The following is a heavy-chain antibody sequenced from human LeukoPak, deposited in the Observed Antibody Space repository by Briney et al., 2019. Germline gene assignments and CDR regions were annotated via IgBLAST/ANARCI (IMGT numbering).Heavy chain of an antibody. CDR2: IIPVLNIT. CDR3: ARDQGLTAPPPYGLDV. V-gene: IGHV1-69*04. CDR1: GGTFSSSA. J-gene: IGHJ6*02. D-gene: IGHD5-18*01. Sequence: SVKVSCKTSGGTFSSSAITWVRQTPGQGLEWMGRIIPVLNITTYAQKFQGSVTITADTSTSTVYMELSSLRSEETAVYYCARDQGLTAPPPYGLDVWGQGTTVIVSS.